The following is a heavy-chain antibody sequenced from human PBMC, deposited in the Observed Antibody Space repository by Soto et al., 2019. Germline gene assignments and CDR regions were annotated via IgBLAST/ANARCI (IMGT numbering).Heavy chain of an antibody. D-gene: IGHD6-13*01. CDR3: ARVGAAAAPGYFDY. J-gene: IGHJ4*02. V-gene: IGHV4-39*07. CDR1: GGSISSSSYY. CDR2: IYYSGST. Sequence: PSETLSLTCTVSGGSISSSSYYWGWIRQPPGKGLEWIGSIYYSGSTYYNPSLKSRVTISVDTSKNQFSLKVSSVTAADTAVYYCARVGAAAAPGYFDYWSQGTLVTVSS.